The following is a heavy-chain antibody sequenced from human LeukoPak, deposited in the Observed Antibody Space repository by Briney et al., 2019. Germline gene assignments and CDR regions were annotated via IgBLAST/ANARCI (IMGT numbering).Heavy chain of an antibody. Sequence: ASVKVSCKASGYTFTGYYMHWVRQAPGQGLESMGWINPNSGGTNYAQKFQGRVTMTRDTPISTAYMELSRLRSDDTAVYYCARRVGSTTASNWFDPWGQGTLVTVSS. V-gene: IGHV1-2*02. D-gene: IGHD1-26*01. CDR1: GYTFTGYY. J-gene: IGHJ5*02. CDR2: INPNSGGT. CDR3: ARRVGSTTASNWFDP.